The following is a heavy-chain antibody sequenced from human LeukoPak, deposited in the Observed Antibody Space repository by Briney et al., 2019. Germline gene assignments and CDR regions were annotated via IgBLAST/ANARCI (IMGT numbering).Heavy chain of an antibody. CDR3: ARHHYDSSGYPY. Sequence: SETLSLTCTVSGGSINSYYWSWILQTPGKELEWIGYIYYSGSTNYNPSLKSRVTISVDTSKNQFSLKLSSVTAADTAVYYCARHHYDSSGYPYWGQGTLVTVSS. CDR2: IYYSGST. J-gene: IGHJ4*02. V-gene: IGHV4-59*08. CDR1: GGSINSYY. D-gene: IGHD3-22*01.